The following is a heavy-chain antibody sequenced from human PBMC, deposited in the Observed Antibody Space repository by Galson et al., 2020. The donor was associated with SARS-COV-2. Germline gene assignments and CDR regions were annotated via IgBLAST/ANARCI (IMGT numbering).Heavy chain of an antibody. CDR1: GASVRLYY. J-gene: IGHJ5*02. Sequence: SETLSLTCTVSGASVRLYYWNWIRQTPGKGLEWIGYIYSTGDTSYNPSLNGRVTISADTSQNQFSLTLTSVTAADTAVYYCARRKYGSGNYGAFDPWGQGTLVAVSS. V-gene: IGHV4-59*02. CDR3: ARRKYGSGNYGAFDP. CDR2: IYSTGDT. D-gene: IGHD3-10*01.